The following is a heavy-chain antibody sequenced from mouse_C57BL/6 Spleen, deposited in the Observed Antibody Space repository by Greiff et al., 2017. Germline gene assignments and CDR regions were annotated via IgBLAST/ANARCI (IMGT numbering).Heavy chain of an antibody. V-gene: IGHV1-18*01. CDR2: INPNNGGT. D-gene: IGHD4-1*01. J-gene: IGHJ3*01. CDR1: GYTFTDYN. CDR3: ARSLGRGFAY. Sequence: EVQLQQSGPELVKPGASVKIPCKASGYTFTDYNMDWVKQSHGKSLEWIGDINPNNGGTIYNQKFKGKATLTVDKSSSTAYMELRSLTSEDTAVYYCARSLGRGFAYWGQGTLVTVSA.